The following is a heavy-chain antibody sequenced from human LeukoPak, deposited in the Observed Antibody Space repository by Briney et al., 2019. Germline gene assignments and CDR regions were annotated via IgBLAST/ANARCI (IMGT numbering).Heavy chain of an antibody. CDR1: GGSISSYY. J-gene: IGHJ4*02. D-gene: IGHD5-12*01. CDR3: ARRQYSGYVDY. V-gene: IGHV4-4*09. Sequence: SETLSLTCTVSGGSISSYYWSWIRQPPGKGQEWIGYIYTSGSTNSNPSLKSRVTISVDTSKNQFSLKLSSVTAADTAVYYCARRQYSGYVDYWGQGTLVTVSS. CDR2: IYTSGST.